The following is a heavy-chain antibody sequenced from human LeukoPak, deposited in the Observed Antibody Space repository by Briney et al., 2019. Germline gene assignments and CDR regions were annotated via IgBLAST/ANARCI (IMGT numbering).Heavy chain of an antibody. CDR3: ARDIVLMVYATGSPSFDYYGMDV. D-gene: IGHD2-8*01. CDR1: GYTFTSYD. Sequence: VASVKVSCKASGYTFTSYDINWVRQATGQGLEWMGWMNPNSGNTGYAQKFQGRVTMTRNTSIGTAYMELSSLRSEDTAVYYCARDIVLMVYATGSPSFDYYGMDVWGQGTTVTVSS. J-gene: IGHJ6*02. CDR2: MNPNSGNT. V-gene: IGHV1-8*01.